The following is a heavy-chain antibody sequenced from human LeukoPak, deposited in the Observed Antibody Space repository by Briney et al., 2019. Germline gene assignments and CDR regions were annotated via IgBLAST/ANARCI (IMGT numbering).Heavy chain of an antibody. CDR2: INPNSGGT. J-gene: IGHJ4*02. CDR1: GYTFTGYY. Sequence: GASVKVSCKASGYTFTGYYMHWVRQAPGQGLEWMGWINPNSGGTNYAQKFQGRVTMTRDTSISTAYMELSRLRSDDTAVYYCARSRSRPLLPPLPKSQYYFDYWGQGTLVIVSS. D-gene: IGHD2-21*01. V-gene: IGHV1-2*02. CDR3: ARSRSRPLLPPLPKSQYYFDY.